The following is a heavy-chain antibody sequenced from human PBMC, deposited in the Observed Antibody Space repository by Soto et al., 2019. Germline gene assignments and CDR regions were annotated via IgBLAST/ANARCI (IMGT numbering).Heavy chain of an antibody. D-gene: IGHD3-10*01. CDR1: GGTFSSYA. V-gene: IGHV1-69*01. J-gene: IGHJ5*02. CDR3: VSLPYFYGSGSLIWFDP. CDR2: LIPIFCTA. Sequence: QVQLVQSGAEVKKPGSSVKVSCKASGGTFSSYAISWVRQASGQGLEWMGGLIPIFCTANYAQKFQGRVTIIAFDSTSTAYMELSSLRSEDTAVYYCVSLPYFYGSGSLIWFDPWGQGTLVTVSS.